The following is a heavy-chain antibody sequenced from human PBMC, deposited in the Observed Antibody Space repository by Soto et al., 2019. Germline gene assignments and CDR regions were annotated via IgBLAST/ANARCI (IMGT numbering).Heavy chain of an antibody. D-gene: IGHD2-2*02. CDR1: GFTFSSYA. Sequence: VWSLSLSFAASGFTFSSYAMHWVRQAPGKGPEWVAVVSYDGSNKYYADFAKGVFTIARDNSKNTLYLQMNSLRAEDTAVYYCARGSDSIVLVPAAIFGALKDAFDIWGQGTMVTVPS. CDR2: VSYDGSNK. J-gene: IGHJ3*02. CDR3: ARGSDSIVLVPAAIFGALKDAFDI. V-gene: IGHV3-30-3*01.